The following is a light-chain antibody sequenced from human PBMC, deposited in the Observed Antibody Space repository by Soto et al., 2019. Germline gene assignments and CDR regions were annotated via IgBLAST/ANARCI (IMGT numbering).Light chain of an antibody. J-gene: IGKJ1*01. CDR3: QQYGSLSWA. CDR2: GAS. Sequence: IVLTQSPGTLSLSPGEGATLSCRASQSVGSDFLAWYQQRPGQPPRILIFGASGRAAGIPDRFSGSGSGTDFTLTISRLEPEDFAVYYCQQYGSLSWAFGQGTKVDIK. V-gene: IGKV3-20*01. CDR1: QSVGSDF.